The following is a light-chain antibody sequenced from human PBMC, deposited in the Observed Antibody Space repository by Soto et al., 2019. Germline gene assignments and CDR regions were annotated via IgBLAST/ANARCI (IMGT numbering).Light chain of an antibody. J-gene: IGKJ2*01. CDR1: RSLSSSY. V-gene: IGKV3-20*01. CDR2: AAS. Sequence: EIVLTQSPGTLSLSPGERATLSCRASRSLSSSYVVWYQQKPGQAPRLLIYAASRRATGIPDRFSGSGSATEYTLTISRLEPEDFAVYSCQQQGTFGQGTKLEIK. CDR3: QQQGT.